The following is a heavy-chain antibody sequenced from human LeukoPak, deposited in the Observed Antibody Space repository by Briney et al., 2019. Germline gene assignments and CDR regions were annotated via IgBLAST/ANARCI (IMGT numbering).Heavy chain of an antibody. Sequence: GGSLRPSCAASGFTFSDYYMSWIRQAPGKGLEWVSYISSSGSTIYYADSVKGRFTISRDNAKNSLYLQMNSLRAEDTAVYYCARDSVVTIFGVGYYYYGMDVWGQGTTVTVSS. J-gene: IGHJ6*02. CDR3: ARDSVVTIFGVGYYYYGMDV. CDR1: GFTFSDYY. CDR2: ISSSGSTI. D-gene: IGHD3-3*01. V-gene: IGHV3-11*01.